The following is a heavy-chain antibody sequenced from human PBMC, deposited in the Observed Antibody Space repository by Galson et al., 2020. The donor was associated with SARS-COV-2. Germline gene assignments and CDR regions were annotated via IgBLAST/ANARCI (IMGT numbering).Heavy chain of an antibody. V-gene: IGHV3-30-3*01. CDR2: ISYDGSNK. Sequence: TGGSLSLTCAASAFTFSSYAMHWVRQAPGKGLEWVAVISYDGSNKYYADSVKGRITISRDNSKNTLYLQMNSLRAEDTAVYYCARDGDYYDSSGFYYAPRYYYGMDVWGYGTTVTVSS. J-gene: IGHJ6*04. CDR1: AFTFSSYA. CDR3: ARDGDYYDSSGFYYAPRYYYGMDV. D-gene: IGHD3-22*01.